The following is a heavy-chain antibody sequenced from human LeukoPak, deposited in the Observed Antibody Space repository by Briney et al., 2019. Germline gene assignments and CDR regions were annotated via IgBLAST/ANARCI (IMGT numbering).Heavy chain of an antibody. J-gene: IGHJ4*02. CDR3: ARDHDYGDSDY. Sequence: GGSLRLSCAASGFTFSSYEMNWVRQAPGKGLEWVSYISSSGSTIYCADSVKGRFTISRDNAKNSLYLQMNSLRAEDTAVYYCARDHDYGDSDYWGQGTLVTVSS. D-gene: IGHD4-17*01. V-gene: IGHV3-48*03. CDR2: ISSSGSTI. CDR1: GFTFSSYE.